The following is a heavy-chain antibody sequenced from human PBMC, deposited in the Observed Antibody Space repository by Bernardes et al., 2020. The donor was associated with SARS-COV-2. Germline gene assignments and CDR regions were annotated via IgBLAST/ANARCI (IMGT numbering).Heavy chain of an antibody. D-gene: IGHD3-9*01. CDR2: IKGDGSQR. CDR3: ARIDDVTGRDH. CDR1: VFTFNTYW. J-gene: IGHJ4*02. V-gene: IGHV3-7*01. Sequence: GSLRLPSEAAVFTFNTYWMSWVRPAPGKGLEWVATIKGDGSQRSSADSVRGRFTISRDNAKNLLYLQMNNLRVEDTAVYFCARIDDVTGRDHWGQGTLVTVSS.